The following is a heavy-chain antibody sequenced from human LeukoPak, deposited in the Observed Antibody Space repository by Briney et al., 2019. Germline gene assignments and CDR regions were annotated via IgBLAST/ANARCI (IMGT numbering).Heavy chain of an antibody. J-gene: IGHJ3*02. D-gene: IGHD5-18*01. CDR1: GGSISSYY. Sequence: SETLSLTCTVSGGSISSYYWSWIRQPPGKGLEWIGYIYYSGSTNYNPSLKSRVTISVDTSKNQFPLKLSSVTAADTAVYYWARDARYSYGLNSDAFDIWGQGTMVTVSS. CDR3: ARDARYSYGLNSDAFDI. CDR2: IYYSGST. V-gene: IGHV4-59*01.